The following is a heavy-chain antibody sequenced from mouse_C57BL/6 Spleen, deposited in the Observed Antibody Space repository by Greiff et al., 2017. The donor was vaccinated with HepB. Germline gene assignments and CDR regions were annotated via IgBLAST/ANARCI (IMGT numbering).Heavy chain of an antibody. D-gene: IGHD2-5*01. CDR1: GFTFSSYA. J-gene: IGHJ1*03. CDR2: ISSGGDYI. V-gene: IGHV5-9-1*02. Sequence: EVHLVESGEGLVKPGGSLKLSCAASGFTFSSYAMSWVRQTPEKRLEWVAYISSGGDYIYYADTVKGRFTISRDNARNTLYLQMSSLKSEDTAMYYCTREEAYYSNYGYFDVWGTGTTVTVSS. CDR3: TREEAYYSNYGYFDV.